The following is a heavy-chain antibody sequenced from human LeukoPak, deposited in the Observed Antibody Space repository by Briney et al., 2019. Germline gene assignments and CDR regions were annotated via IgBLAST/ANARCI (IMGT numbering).Heavy chain of an antibody. CDR1: GFTFSSYA. CDR2: ISYDGSNK. V-gene: IGHV3-30-3*01. CDR3: ASYGDYGMANFDY. Sequence: GGSLRLSCAASGFTFSSYAMHWVRQAPGKGLEWVAVISYDGSNKYYADSVKGRFTISRDNSKNTLYLQMNSLRAEDTAVYYCASYGDYGMANFDYWGQGTLVTVSS. D-gene: IGHD4-17*01. J-gene: IGHJ4*02.